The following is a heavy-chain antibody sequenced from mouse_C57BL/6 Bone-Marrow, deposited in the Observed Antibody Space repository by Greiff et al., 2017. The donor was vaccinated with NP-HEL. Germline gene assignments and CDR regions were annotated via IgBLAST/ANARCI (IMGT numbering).Heavy chain of an antibody. CDR2: IYPGDGDT. CDR1: GYAFSSSW. V-gene: IGHV1-82*01. Sequence: QVQLQQSGPELVKPGASVKISCKASGYAFSSSWMNWVKQRPGKGLEWIGRIYPGDGDTNYNGKFKGKATLTADKSSSTAYMQLSSLSSEDSAVYFCASRGSITTVVYYYAMDYWGQGTSVTVSS. CDR3: ASRGSITTVVYYYAMDY. J-gene: IGHJ4*01. D-gene: IGHD1-1*01.